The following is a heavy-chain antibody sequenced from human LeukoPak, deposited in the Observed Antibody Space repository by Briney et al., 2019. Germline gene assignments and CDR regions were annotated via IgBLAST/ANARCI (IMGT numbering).Heavy chain of an antibody. V-gene: IGHV4-59*01. CDR1: GGSISNYF. Sequence: SETLSLTCTVSGGSISNYFWSWIRQPPGKGLDWIGYIYHTGSTDYNPSLRSRVTISVDTSKNQFSLKLSSVTAADTAVYYCARVLRYCSGGNCYSGGLGYMDVWGKGTTVTISS. CDR3: ARVLRYCSGGNCYSGGLGYMDV. J-gene: IGHJ6*03. CDR2: IYHTGST. D-gene: IGHD2-15*01.